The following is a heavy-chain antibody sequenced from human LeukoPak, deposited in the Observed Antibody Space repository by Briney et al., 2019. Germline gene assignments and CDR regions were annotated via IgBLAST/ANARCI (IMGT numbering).Heavy chain of an antibody. D-gene: IGHD3-16*02. CDR3: AKVRAYDYVWGSYRSGGRLGDDY. J-gene: IGHJ4*02. Sequence: GGSLRLSCAASGFTFSSYGMHWVRQAPGKGLEWVAVISYDGSNKYYADSVKGQFTISRDNSKNTLYLQMNSLRAEDTAVYYCAKVRAYDYVWGSYRSGGRLGDDYWGQGTLVTVSS. CDR1: GFTFSSYG. V-gene: IGHV3-30*18. CDR2: ISYDGSNK.